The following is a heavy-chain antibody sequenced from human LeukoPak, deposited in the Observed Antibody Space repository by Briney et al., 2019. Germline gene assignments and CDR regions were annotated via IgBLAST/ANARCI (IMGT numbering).Heavy chain of an antibody. D-gene: IGHD3-22*01. CDR3: ARDGRYYYDSSGNN. J-gene: IGHJ4*02. CDR2: MNPNSGGT. CDR1: GYTFTSYD. V-gene: IGHV1-2*02. Sequence: GASVKVSCKASGYTFTSYDINWVRQATGQGLEWMGWMNPNSGGTNYAQKFQGRVTMTRDTSISTAYMELSRLRSDDTAVYYCARDGRYYYDSSGNNWGQGTLVTVSS.